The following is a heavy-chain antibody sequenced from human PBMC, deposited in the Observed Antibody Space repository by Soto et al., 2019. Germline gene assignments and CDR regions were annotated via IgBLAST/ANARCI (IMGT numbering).Heavy chain of an antibody. CDR2: IYPGDSDT. CDR1: GYSFTSYW. Sequence: PGESLKISCKGSGYSFTSYWIGWVRQMPGKGLEWMRIIYPGDSDTRYSPSFQGQVTISADKSISTAYLQWSSLKASDTAFFYCARLGGVVASHYYGMDVWGQGTTVTVSS. V-gene: IGHV5-51*01. CDR3: ARLGGVVASHYYGMDV. D-gene: IGHD2-15*01. J-gene: IGHJ6*02.